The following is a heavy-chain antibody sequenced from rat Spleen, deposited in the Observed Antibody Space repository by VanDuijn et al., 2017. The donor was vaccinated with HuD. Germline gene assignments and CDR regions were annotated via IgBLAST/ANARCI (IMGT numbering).Heavy chain of an antibody. CDR1: GFSLTSYS. V-gene: IGHV2-15*01. CDR2: MWYDGDT. J-gene: IGHJ3*01. CDR3: TSPFRWFAY. Sequence: QVQLKESGPGLVQPSETLSLTCTVSGFSLTSYSVSWVRQPLGKGPEWMGRMWYDGDTAYSSVLKTRLSISRDTSKSQVFLKMNSLQTEDTAIYFCTSPFRWFAYWGQGTLVTVSS.